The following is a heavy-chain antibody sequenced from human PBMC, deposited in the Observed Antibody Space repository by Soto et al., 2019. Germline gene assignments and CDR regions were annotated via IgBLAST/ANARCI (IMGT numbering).Heavy chain of an antibody. CDR2: IYYSGST. CDR3: ARRRIGYFDY. Sequence: SETLSLTCTVSGGSISSSSYYWGWIRQPPGKGLEWIGSIYYSGSTYYNPSLKSRVTISVDTSKNQFSLKLSSVTAADTAVYYCARRRIGYFDYWGQGTLVTVSS. D-gene: IGHD3-10*01. V-gene: IGHV4-39*01. J-gene: IGHJ4*02. CDR1: GGSISSSSYY.